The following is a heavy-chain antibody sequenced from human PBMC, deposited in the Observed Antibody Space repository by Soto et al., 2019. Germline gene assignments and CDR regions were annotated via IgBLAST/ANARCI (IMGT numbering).Heavy chain of an antibody. CDR2: VKSKAHGGTP. Sequence: GGSLRLSCAASGFTFSNAWINWVRQAPGKGLEWVGRVKSKAHGGTPDYAEPVKGRFAVSRDDSNKMVYLHMDSLQIEDTAIYYCTTDSYSTIPIARFDYWGHGTPVTVSS. V-gene: IGHV3-15*07. CDR1: GFTFSNAW. D-gene: IGHD4-4*01. J-gene: IGHJ4*01. CDR3: TTDSYSTIPIARFDY.